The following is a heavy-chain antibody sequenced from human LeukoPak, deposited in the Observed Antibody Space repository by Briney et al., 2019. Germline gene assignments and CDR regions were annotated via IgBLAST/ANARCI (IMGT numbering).Heavy chain of an antibody. CDR2: ISAYNGNT. J-gene: IGHJ2*01. CDR1: GYTFTSYG. V-gene: IGHV1-18*01. D-gene: IGHD3-22*01. Sequence: ASVNVSCTASGYTFTSYGISWVRQAPGQGLEWMGWISAYNGNTNYAQKLQGRVTMTTDTSTSTAYMELRSLRSDDTAVYYCARDRSYYDSSGYPHYWYFDLWGRGTLVTVSS. CDR3: ARDRSYYDSSGYPHYWYFDL.